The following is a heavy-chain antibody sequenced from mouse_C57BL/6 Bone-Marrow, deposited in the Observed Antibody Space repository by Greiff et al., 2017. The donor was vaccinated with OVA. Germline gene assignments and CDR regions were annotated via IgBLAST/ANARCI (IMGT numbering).Heavy chain of an antibody. V-gene: IGHV1-55*01. J-gene: IGHJ1*03. CDR1: GYTFTSYW. D-gene: IGHD1-1*01. CDR2: IYPGSGST. Sequence: QVQLKQPGAELVKPGASVKMSCKASGYTFTSYWITWVKQRPGQGLEWIGDIYPGSGSTNYNEKFKSKATLTVDTSSSTAYMQLSSLTSEDSAVYYCAREGGGSSYDWYFEVWGTGTTVTVSS. CDR3: AREGGGSSYDWYFEV.